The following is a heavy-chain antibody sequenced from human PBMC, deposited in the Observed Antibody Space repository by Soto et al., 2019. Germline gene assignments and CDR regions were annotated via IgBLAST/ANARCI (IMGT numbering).Heavy chain of an antibody. CDR2: IKQDGSEK. CDR3: ARDGIAADKGYSSGYNWFDP. CDR1: GFTFSSYW. Sequence: GGSLRLSCAASGFTFSSYWMSWVRQAPGKGLEWVANIKQDGSEKYYVDSVKGRFTISRENAKNSLYLQMNSLRAEDTAVYYCARDGIAADKGYSSGYNWFDPWGQGTLVTVSS. J-gene: IGHJ5*02. D-gene: IGHD6-25*01. V-gene: IGHV3-7*05.